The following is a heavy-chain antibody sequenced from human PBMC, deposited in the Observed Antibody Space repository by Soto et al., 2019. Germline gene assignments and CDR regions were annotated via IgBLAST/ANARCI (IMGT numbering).Heavy chain of an antibody. CDR3: ARAPHYYGSGSYYGN. Sequence: SETLSLTCTVSGDSVNSENSYWNWIRQHPGKGLEWIGYIYYSGSTYYNPSLKSRVTISVDTSKNQFSLKLSSVTAADTAVYYCARAPHYYGSGSYYGNWGQGTLVTVSS. CDR2: IYYSGST. CDR1: GDSVNSENSY. V-gene: IGHV4-31*03. D-gene: IGHD3-10*01. J-gene: IGHJ4*02.